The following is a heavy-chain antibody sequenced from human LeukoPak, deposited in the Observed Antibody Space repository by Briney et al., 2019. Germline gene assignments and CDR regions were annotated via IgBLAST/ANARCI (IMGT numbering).Heavy chain of an antibody. D-gene: IGHD2-2*01. V-gene: IGHV3-48*03. CDR1: GFNFSSYE. CDR3: ARVARYCSSTSCYSAGDYYYYGMDV. J-gene: IGHJ6*04. Sequence: PGGSLRLYCAAAGFNFSSYEMNWVRQAPGKGHVGVSFISSSGSTIYYADSVKGRFTISRDNAKNSLYLQMNSLRAEDTAVYYCARVARYCSSTSCYSAGDYYYYGMDVWGKGTTVTVSS. CDR2: ISSSGSTI.